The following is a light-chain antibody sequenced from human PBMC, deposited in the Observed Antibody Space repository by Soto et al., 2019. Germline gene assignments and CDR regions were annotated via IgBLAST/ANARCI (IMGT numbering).Light chain of an antibody. CDR2: SND. J-gene: IGLJ2*01. V-gene: IGLV1-44*01. CDR1: SSNIGSYT. Sequence: QLVLTQPPSASGTPGQRVTISCSGSSSNIGSYTVNWYQQLPGTAPKLLIYSNDQRPSGVPDRISGSKSGTSASLAISGLHSEEEADYYCAAWDDSLNGPVVFGGGTKLTVL. CDR3: AAWDDSLNGPVV.